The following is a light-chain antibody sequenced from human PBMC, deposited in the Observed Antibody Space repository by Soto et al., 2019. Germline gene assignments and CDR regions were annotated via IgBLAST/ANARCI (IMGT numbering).Light chain of an antibody. CDR3: QQYESSPPLT. Sequence: EIVLTQSPGTLSLSPGERATLSCRASQRVTTRYLAWYQQKPGQAPRLLTYGASLRAPGIPARFSGSGSGTDFTLTINRLEPEDFAVYYCQQYESSPPLTFGGGTKVDIK. J-gene: IGKJ4*01. V-gene: IGKV3-20*01. CDR2: GAS. CDR1: QRVTTRY.